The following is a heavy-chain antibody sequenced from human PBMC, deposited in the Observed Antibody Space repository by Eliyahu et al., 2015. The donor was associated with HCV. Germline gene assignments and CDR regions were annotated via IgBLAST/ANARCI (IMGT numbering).Heavy chain of an antibody. J-gene: IGHJ4*02. CDR2: INPSGGST. V-gene: IGHV1-46*03. Sequence: QVQLVQSGAEVKKPGASVXVSCKASGYTFTSYYXHWVRQAPGQGLEWMGIINPSGGSTSYAQKFQGRVTMTRDTSTSTVYMELSSLRSEDTAVYYCARDPTPAYDYGDYLLGGFDYWGQGTLVTVSS. CDR3: ARDPTPAYDYGDYLLGGFDY. CDR1: GYTFTSYY. D-gene: IGHD4-17*01.